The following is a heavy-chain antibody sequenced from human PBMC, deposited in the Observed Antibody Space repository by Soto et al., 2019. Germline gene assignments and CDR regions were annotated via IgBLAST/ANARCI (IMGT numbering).Heavy chain of an antibody. J-gene: IGHJ6*02. CDR2: ISGSGGST. V-gene: IGHV3-23*01. Sequence: EVQLLESGGGLVQPGGSLRLSCAASGFTFSSYAMSWVRQAPGKGLEWVSAISGSGGSTYYADSVKGRFTISRDNSKNTLYLQINSLRAEDTAVYYCAKDRGKWESVGMDVWGQGTTVTVSS. CDR1: GFTFSSYA. CDR3: AKDRGKWESVGMDV. D-gene: IGHD1-26*01.